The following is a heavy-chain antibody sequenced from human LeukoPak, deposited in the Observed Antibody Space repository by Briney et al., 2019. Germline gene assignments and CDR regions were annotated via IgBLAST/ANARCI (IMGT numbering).Heavy chain of an antibody. V-gene: IGHV3-7*03. CDR1: GFTFSSYW. J-gene: IGHJ6*02. CDR2: IKQDGSEK. D-gene: IGHD4-23*01. CDR3: ARDQTTVVTLYYYYGMDV. Sequence: GGSLRLSCAASGFTFSSYWMSWVRQAPGKGLEWVANIKQDGSEKYYVDSVKGRFTISRDNAKNSLYLQMNSLRAEDTAVYYCARDQTTVVTLYYYYGMDVWGQGTTVTVSS.